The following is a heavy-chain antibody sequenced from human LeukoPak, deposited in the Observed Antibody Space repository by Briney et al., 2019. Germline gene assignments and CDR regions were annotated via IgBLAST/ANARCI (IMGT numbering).Heavy chain of an antibody. CDR2: IYYSGST. D-gene: IGHD6-6*01. CDR3: ARELSIAARPGDYYYYYYMDV. Sequence: SETLSLTCTVSGGSISSSSYYWGWIRQPPGKGLEWIGSIYYSGSTYYNPSLKSRVTISVDTSKNQFSLKLTSVTAADTAVYYCARELSIAARPGDYYYYYYMDVWGKGTTVTVSS. CDR1: GGSISSSSYY. J-gene: IGHJ6*03. V-gene: IGHV4-39*07.